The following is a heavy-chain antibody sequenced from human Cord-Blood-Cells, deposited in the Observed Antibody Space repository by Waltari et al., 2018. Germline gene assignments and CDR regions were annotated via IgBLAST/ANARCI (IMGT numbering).Heavy chain of an antibody. V-gene: IGHV1-3*01. Sequence: QVQLVQSGADVKKPGASVKVSCKASGYPFPSYAMPWVRQAPGQRLEWMGWINAGNGNTKYSQKFQGRVTITRDTSASTAYMELSSLRSEDTAVYYCARAKSGSYFYFQHWGQGTLVTVSS. CDR1: GYPFPSYA. CDR3: ARAKSGSYFYFQH. D-gene: IGHD1-26*01. J-gene: IGHJ1*01. CDR2: INAGNGNT.